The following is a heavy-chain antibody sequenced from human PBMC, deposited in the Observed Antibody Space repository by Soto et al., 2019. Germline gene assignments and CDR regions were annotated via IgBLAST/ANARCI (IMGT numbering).Heavy chain of an antibody. Sequence: ASVKVSCKTSGYTFSNYGITWVRQAPGQPLEWLGWISLYSDGTNYAQKFQGRVSMTTDTSTTTAYMELRSLRSDDTAVYYCARVVQGGEAWVGPWCQGTLVTVSS. V-gene: IGHV1-18*01. CDR1: GYTFSNYG. J-gene: IGHJ5*02. CDR3: ARVVQGGEAWVGP. CDR2: ISLYSDGT. D-gene: IGHD1-1*01.